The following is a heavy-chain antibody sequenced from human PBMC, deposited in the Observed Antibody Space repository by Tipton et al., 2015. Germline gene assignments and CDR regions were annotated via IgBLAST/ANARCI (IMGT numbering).Heavy chain of an antibody. CDR3: ARSYYDFWSGYDTDYYYGMDV. D-gene: IGHD3-3*01. J-gene: IGHJ6*02. CDR2: ISSSSSYI. CDR1: GFTFSSYS. V-gene: IGHV3-21*04. Sequence: SLRLSCAASGFTFSSYSMNWVRQAPGKGLEWVSSISSSSSYIYYADSVKGRFTISRDNAKNSLYLQMNSLRAEDTAVYYCARSYYDFWSGYDTDYYYGMDVWGQGTTVPVSS.